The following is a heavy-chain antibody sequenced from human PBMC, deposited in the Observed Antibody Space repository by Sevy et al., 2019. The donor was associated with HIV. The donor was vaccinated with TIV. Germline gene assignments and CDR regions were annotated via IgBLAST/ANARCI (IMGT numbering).Heavy chain of an antibody. Sequence: PSETLSLTCTVSGGSITSLYWNWIRQPPGKGLEWIANIYYNGHINYNPSLKSRVTLSLDTSKNQFSLRLSSVPAADTAMYYCAGENAWGRGYSWGQGTLVTVSS. CDR3: AGENAWGRGYS. J-gene: IGHJ4*02. D-gene: IGHD1-26*01. V-gene: IGHV4-59*08. CDR2: IYYNGHI. CDR1: GGSITSLY.